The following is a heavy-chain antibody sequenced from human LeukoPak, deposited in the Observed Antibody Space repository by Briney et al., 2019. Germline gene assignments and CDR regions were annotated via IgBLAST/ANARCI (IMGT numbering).Heavy chain of an antibody. CDR3: ARDIQLWLGGYYFDY. D-gene: IGHD5-18*01. J-gene: IGHJ4*02. V-gene: IGHV1-2*02. CDR1: GYTFTGYY. Sequence: ASVKVSCKASGYTFTGYYMHWVRQAPGQGLEWMGWINPNSGGTNYAQKFQGRVTMTRDTSISTAYMELSRLRSEDTAVYYYARDIQLWLGGYYFDYWGQGTLVTVSS. CDR2: INPNSGGT.